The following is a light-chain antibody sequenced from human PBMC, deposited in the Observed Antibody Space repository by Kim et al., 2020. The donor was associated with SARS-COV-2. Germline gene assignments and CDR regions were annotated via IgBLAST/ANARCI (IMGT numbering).Light chain of an antibody. CDR2: AAS. V-gene: IGKV1-39*01. J-gene: IGKJ2*01. CDR1: QRIGTY. Sequence: DIQMTQSPSSLSASVGDRVTITCRASQRIGTYLIWYQKKPGEAPKLLIYAASSLQSGVPSRFRGSGSGTDFTLTISSLQPEDSATYYCQQSNSVPFTFGPGTKLEI. CDR3: QQSNSVPFT.